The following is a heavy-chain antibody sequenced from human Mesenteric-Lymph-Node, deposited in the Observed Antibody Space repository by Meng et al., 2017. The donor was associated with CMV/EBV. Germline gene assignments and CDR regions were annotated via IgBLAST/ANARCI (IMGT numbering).Heavy chain of an antibody. CDR3: ARDPPQVTGGYYYYYGMDV. V-gene: IGHV3-21*01. CDR1: GFTFSSYS. CDR2: ISSSSSYI. D-gene: IGHD1-26*01. J-gene: IGHJ6*02. Sequence: GGSLRLSCAASGFTFSSYSMNWVRQAPGKGLEWVSSISSSSSYIYYADSVKGRFTISRDNAKNSLYLQMNSLRAEDTAVYYCARDPPQVTGGYYYYYGMDVWGQGTTVTVSS.